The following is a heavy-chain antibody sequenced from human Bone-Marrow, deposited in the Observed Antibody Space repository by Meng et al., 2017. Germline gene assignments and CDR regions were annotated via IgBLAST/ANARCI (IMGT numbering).Heavy chain of an antibody. D-gene: IGHD2-2*01. Sequence: SLKISCAASGSTFDDYAMHWVRQAPGKGLEWVSGISWNSGSIGYADSVKGRFTISRDNAKNSLYLQMNSLRAEDTALYYCAKSQGYCSSTSCHDAFDIWGQGTMVTVSS. J-gene: IGHJ3*02. CDR2: ISWNSGSI. CDR3: AKSQGYCSSTSCHDAFDI. V-gene: IGHV3-9*01. CDR1: GSTFDDYA.